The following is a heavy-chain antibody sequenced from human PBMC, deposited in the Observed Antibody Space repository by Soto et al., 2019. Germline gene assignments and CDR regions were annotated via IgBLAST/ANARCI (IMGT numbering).Heavy chain of an antibody. CDR2: IYPGDSDT. D-gene: IGHD2-21*01. CDR1: GYNFAYYL. J-gene: IGHJ5*02. V-gene: IGHV5-51*01. CDR3: PRQGQDGQTQLRINWLEP. Sequence: VESLKSAFKVLGYNFAYYLVAFVLQMPGKGLEYMGIIYPGDSDTRYSPSFQGKVTISADKSISTAYLQWNSLEASDTAMYYCPRQGQDGQTQLRINWLEPWGQRPL.